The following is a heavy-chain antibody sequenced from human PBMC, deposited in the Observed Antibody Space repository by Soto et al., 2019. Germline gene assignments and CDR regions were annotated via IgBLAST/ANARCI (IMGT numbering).Heavy chain of an antibody. Sequence: QVQLVQSGAEVKKPGASVKVSCEASGGTLKTYTINWVRQAPGRGLEWVGQIVPRYDSVNYADNFQDRVTMTVDKSPKTAYMELTRLRSEDTAIYFCASWRSYSGSYCFDYWGQGTLVTVSS. CDR1: GGTLKTYT. D-gene: IGHD1-26*01. V-gene: IGHV1-69*06. CDR2: IVPRYDSV. CDR3: ASWRSYSGSYCFDY. J-gene: IGHJ4*02.